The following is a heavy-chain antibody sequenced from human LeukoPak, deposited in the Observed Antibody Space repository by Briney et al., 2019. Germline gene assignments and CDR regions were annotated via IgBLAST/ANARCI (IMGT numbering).Heavy chain of an antibody. CDR3: ARRNYDILSGYYNDYFDY. J-gene: IGHJ4*02. CDR2: IYPSDSDA. V-gene: IGHV5-51*01. D-gene: IGHD3-9*01. Sequence: GESLKISCKASGYMFTSYWIVRVRQMPGKGLERVGIIYPSDSDAKYSPSFQGQVTISADKSINTAYLQWSSLKASDTAMYYCARRNYDILSGYYNDYFDYWGQGTLVTVCS. CDR1: GYMFTSYW.